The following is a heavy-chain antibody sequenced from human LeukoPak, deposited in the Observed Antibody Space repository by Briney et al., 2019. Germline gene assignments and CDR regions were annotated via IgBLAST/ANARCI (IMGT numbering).Heavy chain of an antibody. D-gene: IGHD3-9*01. CDR1: GGSISSSNW. J-gene: IGHJ4*02. Sequence: PSGTLSLTCAVSGGSISSSNWWSWVRQPPGKGLEWIGEIYHSGSTNYNPSLKSRVTISVDKSKNQFSLKLSSVTAADTAVYYCARSKDILTGYCLDYWGQGTLVTVSS. CDR3: ARSKDILTGYCLDY. CDR2: IYHSGST. V-gene: IGHV4-4*02.